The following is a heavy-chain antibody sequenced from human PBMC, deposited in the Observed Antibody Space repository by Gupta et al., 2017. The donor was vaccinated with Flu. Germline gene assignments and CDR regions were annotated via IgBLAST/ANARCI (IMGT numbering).Heavy chain of an antibody. Sequence: EVQLLESGGGLVQPGGSLRLSCAASGFPFSSYAMSWVRQAPGKGLEWVSAISGSGGSTYYADSVKGRFTISRDNSKNTLYLQMNSLRAEDTAVYYCAKVGGSSWDFDYWGQGTLVTVSS. CDR1: GFPFSSYA. D-gene: IGHD6-13*01. CDR2: ISGSGGST. J-gene: IGHJ4*02. V-gene: IGHV3-23*01. CDR3: AKVGGSSWDFDY.